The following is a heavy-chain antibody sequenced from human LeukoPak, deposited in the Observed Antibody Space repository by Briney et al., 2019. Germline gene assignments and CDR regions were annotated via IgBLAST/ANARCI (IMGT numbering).Heavy chain of an antibody. CDR3: ARDQVFRWSDP. J-gene: IGHJ5*02. CDR2: IYYSGST. V-gene: IGHV4-30-4*08. CDR1: GYSISSGYY. Sequence: SETLSLTCTVSGYSISSGYYWSWIRQPPGKGLEWIGYIYYSGSTYYNPSLKSRVTISVDTSKNQFSLKLSSVTAADTAVYYCARDQVFRWSDPWGQGTLVTVSS.